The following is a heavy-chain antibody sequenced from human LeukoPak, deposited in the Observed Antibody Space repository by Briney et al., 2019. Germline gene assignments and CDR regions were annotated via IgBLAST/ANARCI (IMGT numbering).Heavy chain of an antibody. V-gene: IGHV3-64*01. CDR3: ARPVIALAGVFDI. Sequence: PGGSLRLSCAASGFTFSSYTMHWVRQAPEKGLEYVSAISSSGDSTSYANSVKGRFTISRDNSKNTLYLQMGSLRAEDMAVYYCARPVIALAGVFDIWGQGTMVTVSS. CDR1: GFTFSSYT. D-gene: IGHD6-19*01. CDR2: ISSSGDST. J-gene: IGHJ3*02.